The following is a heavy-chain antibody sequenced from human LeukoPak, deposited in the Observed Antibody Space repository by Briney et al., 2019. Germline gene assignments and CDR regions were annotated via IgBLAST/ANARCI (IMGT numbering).Heavy chain of an antibody. CDR3: ARVHSSGRYFDY. CDR2: ISTSSSTI. Sequence: GGSLRLSCAASGFIFSSYSMNWVRQAPGKGPEWVSYISTSSSTIHYADSVEGRFTISRDNTKNSLYLQMNSLRAEDTAVYYCARVHSSGRYFDYWGQGTLVTVSS. J-gene: IGHJ4*02. CDR1: GFIFSSYS. V-gene: IGHV3-48*04. D-gene: IGHD6-19*01.